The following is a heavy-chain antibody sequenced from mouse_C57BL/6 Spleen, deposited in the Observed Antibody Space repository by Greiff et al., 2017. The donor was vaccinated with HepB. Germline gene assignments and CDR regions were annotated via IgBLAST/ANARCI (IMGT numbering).Heavy chain of an antibody. Sequence: EVMLVESGGGLVKPGGSLKLSCAASGFTFSDYGMHWVRQAPEKGLEWVAYISSGSSTIYYADTVKGRFTISRDNAKNTLFLQMTSLRSEDTAMYYGASPYEYDEGTAWFAYWGQGTLVTVSA. CDR2: ISSGSSTI. J-gene: IGHJ3*01. D-gene: IGHD2-4*01. CDR1: GFTFSDYG. CDR3: ASPYEYDEGTAWFAY. V-gene: IGHV5-17*01.